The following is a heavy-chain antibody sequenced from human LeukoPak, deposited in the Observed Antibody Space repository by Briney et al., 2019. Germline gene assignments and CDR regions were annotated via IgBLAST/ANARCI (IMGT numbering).Heavy chain of an antibody. Sequence: GGSLRLSCAASGFTFSSFGMHWVRQAPGKGLEWVAFIQYDAGNRQYADSVKGRFIISRDNSKTTLYMQMNSLTAEDTAVYYCAKSFTGSYLDYFDYWGQGTLVTVSS. D-gene: IGHD1-26*01. J-gene: IGHJ4*02. CDR3: AKSFTGSYLDYFDY. CDR2: IQYDAGNR. V-gene: IGHV3-30*02. CDR1: GFTFSSFG.